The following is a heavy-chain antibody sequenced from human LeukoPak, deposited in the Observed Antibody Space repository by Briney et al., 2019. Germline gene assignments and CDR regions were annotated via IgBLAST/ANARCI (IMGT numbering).Heavy chain of an antibody. V-gene: IGHV1-18*01. Sequence: ASVKVSCKASGGTFSSYAISWVRQAPGQGLEWMGWISAYNGNTNYAQKLQGRVTMTTDTSTSTAYMELRSLRSDDTAVYYCARVWDYYDSSGPIPFDIWGQGTMVTVSS. CDR1: GGTFSSYA. J-gene: IGHJ3*02. CDR2: ISAYNGNT. D-gene: IGHD3-22*01. CDR3: ARVWDYYDSSGPIPFDI.